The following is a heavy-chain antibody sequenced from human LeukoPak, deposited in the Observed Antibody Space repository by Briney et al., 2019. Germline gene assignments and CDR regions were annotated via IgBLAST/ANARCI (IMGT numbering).Heavy chain of an antibody. CDR1: GFPFSSYS. CDR3: AKASWGMDV. Sequence: PGGSLRLSCAASGFPFSSYSMNWLRQAPGKGLEWVSFISSSANDIFYADSVKGRFTISRDNAKNSLYLQMNSLRAEDTAVYYCAKASWGMDVWGQGGSVIVS. CDR2: ISSSANDI. V-gene: IGHV3-21*01. J-gene: IGHJ6*02.